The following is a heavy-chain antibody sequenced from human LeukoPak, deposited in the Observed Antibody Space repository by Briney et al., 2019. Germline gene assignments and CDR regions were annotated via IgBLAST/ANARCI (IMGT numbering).Heavy chain of an antibody. CDR1: GYTFTSYG. CDR2: ISAYNGNT. V-gene: IGHV1-18*01. Sequence: ASVKVSCKASGYTFTSYGISWVRQAPGRGLEWMGWISAYNGNTNYAQKLQGRVTMTTDTSTSTAYMELRSLRSEDTAVYYCASDSSGWYDYYYGMDVWGQGTTVTVSS. D-gene: IGHD6-19*01. J-gene: IGHJ6*02. CDR3: ASDSSGWYDYYYGMDV.